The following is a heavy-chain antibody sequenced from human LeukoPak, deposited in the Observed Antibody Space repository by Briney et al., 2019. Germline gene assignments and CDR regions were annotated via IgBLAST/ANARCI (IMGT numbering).Heavy chain of an antibody. Sequence: SQTLSLTCAISGDSVSSNSAAWNWIRQSPSRGLEWLGRTYYRSKWYNDYAVSVKSRITINPDTSKSQFSLQLNSVTPEDTAVYYCARDLRYYDSSGYHIDYWGQGTLVTVSS. J-gene: IGHJ4*02. CDR3: ARDLRYYDSSGYHIDY. V-gene: IGHV6-1*01. D-gene: IGHD3-22*01. CDR1: GDSVSSNSAA. CDR2: TYYRSKWYN.